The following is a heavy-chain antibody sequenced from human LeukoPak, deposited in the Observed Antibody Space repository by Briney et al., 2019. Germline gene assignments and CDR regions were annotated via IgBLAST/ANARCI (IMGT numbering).Heavy chain of an antibody. D-gene: IGHD3-9*01. Sequence: HSGGSLRLSCAASGFTFDDYAMHWVRQAPGKGLEWVSGISWNSGTIYYADSVKGRFTISRDNAKNSLYLQMNSLRAEDTAVYYCARERAVLRYFDWLLPDAFDIWGQGTMVTVSS. J-gene: IGHJ3*02. CDR1: GFTFDDYA. CDR3: ARERAVLRYFDWLLPDAFDI. V-gene: IGHV3-9*01. CDR2: ISWNSGTI.